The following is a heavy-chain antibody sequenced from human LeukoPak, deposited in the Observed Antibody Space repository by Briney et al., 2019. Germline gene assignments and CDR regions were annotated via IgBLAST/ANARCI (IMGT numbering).Heavy chain of an antibody. CDR1: GYSFTSYW. D-gene: IGHD3-10*01. CDR2: IDPSDSYT. J-gene: IGHJ4*02. CDR3: ARHFITMVRGVIIKESPDDY. Sequence: GESLKISCKGSGYSFTSYWISWVRQMPGKGLEWMGRIDPSDSYTNYSPSFQGHVTISADKSISTAYLQWSSLQASDTAMYYCARHFITMVRGVIIKESPDDYWGQGTLVTVSS. V-gene: IGHV5-10-1*01.